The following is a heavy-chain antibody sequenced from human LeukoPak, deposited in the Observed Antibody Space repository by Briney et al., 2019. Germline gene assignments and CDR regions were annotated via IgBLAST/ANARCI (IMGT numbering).Heavy chain of an antibody. J-gene: IGHJ4*02. CDR1: GFTFSTYW. CDR3: ARDVNRDFDY. CDR2: IKQDGGAR. Sequence: GGSLRLSCAASGFTFSTYWMSWVRLAPGKGLEWVANIKQDGGARYYVDSVKGRFTISRDNAKNSLYLQMNSLRAEDTAVYYCARDVNRDFDYWGQGTLVTVSS. D-gene: IGHD2/OR15-2a*01. V-gene: IGHV3-7*01.